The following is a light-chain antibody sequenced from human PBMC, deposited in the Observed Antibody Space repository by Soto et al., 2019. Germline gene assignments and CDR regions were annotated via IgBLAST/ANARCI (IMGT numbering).Light chain of an antibody. J-gene: IGKJ2*01. Sequence: DIQMTQSPSSLSASVGDRVTITCRASQSISSYLNWYQQKPGKAPKLLIYAASSLQSGVPSRFSGSGSGTDFTLNICSRQPEDFATYYCQQSYSTPPYTFGQGNKLEIK. CDR1: QSISSY. V-gene: IGKV1-39*01. CDR3: QQSYSTPPYT. CDR2: AAS.